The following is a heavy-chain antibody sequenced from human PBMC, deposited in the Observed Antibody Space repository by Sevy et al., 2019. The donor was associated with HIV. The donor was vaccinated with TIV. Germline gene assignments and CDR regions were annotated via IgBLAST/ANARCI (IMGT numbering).Heavy chain of an antibody. V-gene: IGHV3-23*01. J-gene: IGHJ4*02. D-gene: IGHD2-8*01. CDR3: AREGCTKPHDY. Sequence: GGSLRLSCAASGFTFSKYSMSWVRQPPGKGLEWVSTLCFGCGEINYADSVKGRFTISRDNSKSSVYLQMNNLRPEDTALYYCAREGCTKPHDYWGQGTLVTVSS. CDR2: LCFGCGEI. CDR1: GFTFSKYS.